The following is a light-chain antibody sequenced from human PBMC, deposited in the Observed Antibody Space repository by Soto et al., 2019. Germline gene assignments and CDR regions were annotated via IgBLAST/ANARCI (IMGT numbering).Light chain of an antibody. V-gene: IGLV2-11*01. J-gene: IGLJ1*01. Sequence: QSALTQPHSVSGSPGQLVTISCTGTSVDVGAYDFVSWYQQHPGKAPKLLIYVVSGRPSGVPHRFSGSKSGNAASLTISGLQAEDEADYYCSSFTTSHTYVFGTGTKLTVL. CDR1: SVDVGAYDF. CDR2: VVS. CDR3: SSFTTSHTYV.